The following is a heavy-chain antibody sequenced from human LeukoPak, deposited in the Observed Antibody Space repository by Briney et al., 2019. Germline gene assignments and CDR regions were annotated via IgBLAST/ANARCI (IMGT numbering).Heavy chain of an antibody. J-gene: IGHJ6*02. CDR3: ARAPFNYYYGMDV. V-gene: IGHV7-4-1*02. CDR2: INTNSGNP. Sequence: GASVKVSCKASGYMFTTYIMNWVRQAPGQGLEWMGWINTNSGNPTYAQGFTGRFVFSLDTSVSTAYLQISSLRPEDTAVYYCARAPFNYYYGMDVWGQGTTVTVSS. CDR1: GYMFTTYI.